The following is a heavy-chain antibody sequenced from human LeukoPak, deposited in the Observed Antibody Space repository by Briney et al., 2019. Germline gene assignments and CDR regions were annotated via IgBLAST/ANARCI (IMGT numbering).Heavy chain of an antibody. J-gene: IGHJ4*02. V-gene: IGHV3-23*01. D-gene: IGHD2-15*01. CDR3: AKVRDIYCSGGTCFYFDY. Sequence: PGGFLRLSCAASGFTFSSFAMTWVRQAPGKGLEWVSAISGSGGTTYYADSVKGRFTISRDNSKNTLYLQLNSLRAEDTAVYYCAKVRDIYCSGGTCFYFDYWGQGTLVTVSS. CDR1: GFTFSSFA. CDR2: ISGSGGTT.